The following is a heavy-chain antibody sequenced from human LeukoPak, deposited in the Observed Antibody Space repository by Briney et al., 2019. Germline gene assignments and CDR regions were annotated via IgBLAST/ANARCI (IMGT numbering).Heavy chain of an antibody. V-gene: IGHV3-33*01. D-gene: IGHD1-14*01. CDR1: GFTFSSNG. Sequence: GGSLRLSCAASGFTFSSNGMHWVRQAPGKGLEWVAFIWYDGSNKYYADSVKGRFVISRDNSKKTLYMKKNSLRDEDTALYYCARDPGGWSFDYWGQGTLVTVSS. J-gene: IGHJ4*02. CDR2: IWYDGSNK. CDR3: ARDPGGWSFDY.